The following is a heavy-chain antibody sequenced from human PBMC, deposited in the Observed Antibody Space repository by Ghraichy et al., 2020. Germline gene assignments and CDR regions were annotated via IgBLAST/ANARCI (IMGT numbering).Heavy chain of an antibody. J-gene: IGHJ4*02. CDR1: GYGISNFG. V-gene: IGHV1-18*01. Sequence: ASVKVSCTASGYGISNFGICWVRQAPGQGLEWMGWTAGYNIGTEYAEKLQGRVTMTRETSTNTVYMELRSLSLDDTAMYYCARWGRPGIATLDYWGQGTLVTVSS. CDR2: TAGYNIGT. CDR3: ARWGRPGIATLDY. D-gene: IGHD6-13*01.